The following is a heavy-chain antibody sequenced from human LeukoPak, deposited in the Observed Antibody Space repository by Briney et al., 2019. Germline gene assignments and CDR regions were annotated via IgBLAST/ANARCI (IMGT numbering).Heavy chain of an antibody. D-gene: IGHD5-18*01. CDR2: ISYDGSNK. CDR1: GFTFSSYA. V-gene: IGHV3-30-3*01. Sequence: GRSLRLSCAASGFTFSSYAMHWVRQAPGKGLEWVAVISYDGSNKYYADSVKGRFTISRDNSKNTLYLQMNSLRAEDTAVYYCARAMVTSYYYYYGTDVWGQGTTVTVSS. J-gene: IGHJ6*02. CDR3: ARAMVTSYYYYYGTDV.